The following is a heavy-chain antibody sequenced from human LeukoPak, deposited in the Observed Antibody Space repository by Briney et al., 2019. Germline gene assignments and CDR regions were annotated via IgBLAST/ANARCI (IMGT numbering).Heavy chain of an antibody. Sequence: GASVTVSCKASGYTFTGYYMHWVRQAPGQGLGWMGWINPNSGGTNYAQKFQGRVTMTRDTSISTAYMELSRLRSDDTAVYYCARVYDYYYYYGMDVWGQGTTVTFS. J-gene: IGHJ6*02. V-gene: IGHV1-2*02. CDR3: ARVYDYYYYYGMDV. CDR1: GYTFTGYY. D-gene: IGHD3-16*01. CDR2: INPNSGGT.